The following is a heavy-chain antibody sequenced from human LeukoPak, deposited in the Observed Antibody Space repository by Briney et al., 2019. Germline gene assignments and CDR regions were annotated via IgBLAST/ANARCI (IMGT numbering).Heavy chain of an antibody. V-gene: IGHV3-21*01. Sequence: TGGSLRLSCAASGFTFSSYSMNWVRQAPGKGLEWVSSISSSSSYIYYADSVKGRFTISRDSAKNSLYLQMNSLRAEDTAVYYCARVRLSIFGVVRPIDYWGQGTLVTVSS. J-gene: IGHJ4*02. D-gene: IGHD3-3*01. CDR1: GFTFSSYS. CDR3: ARVRLSIFGVVRPIDY. CDR2: ISSSSSYI.